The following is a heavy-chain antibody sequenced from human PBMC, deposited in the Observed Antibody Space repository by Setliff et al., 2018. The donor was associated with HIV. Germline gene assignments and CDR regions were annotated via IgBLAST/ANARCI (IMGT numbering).Heavy chain of an antibody. Sequence: ASVKVSCKASGYTFTNYGISWVRQAPGQGLEWMGWISAYYGNTNYAQKLQGRVTMTTDTSTSTAYMELRSLRSDDTAVYYCARVFRDIVVVPAATAPSYYFDCWGQGTLVTVSS. J-gene: IGHJ4*02. CDR2: ISAYYGNT. D-gene: IGHD2-2*01. CDR1: GYTFTNYG. V-gene: IGHV1-18*01. CDR3: ARVFRDIVVVPAATAPSYYFDC.